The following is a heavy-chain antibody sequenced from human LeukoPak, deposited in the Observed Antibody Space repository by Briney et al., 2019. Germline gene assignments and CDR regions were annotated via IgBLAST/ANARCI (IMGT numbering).Heavy chain of an antibody. CDR3: ARDLTHRRNYDSSGYQIVPAF. CDR2: ISGYNGHT. D-gene: IGHD3-22*01. J-gene: IGHJ4*02. V-gene: IGHV1-18*01. Sequence: ASVKVSCKASGYTFTNYGISWVRQAPGQGLEWMGWISGYNGHTKYVQKFQGRVTMTIDTSTSTAYLDLRSLRSDDTAVYYCARDLTHRRNYDSSGYQIVPAFWGQGTLVTVSS. CDR1: GYTFTNYG.